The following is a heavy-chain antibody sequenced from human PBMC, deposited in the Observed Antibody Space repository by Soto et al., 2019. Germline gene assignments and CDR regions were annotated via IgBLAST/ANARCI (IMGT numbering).Heavy chain of an antibody. V-gene: IGHV1-46*01. CDR2: ITPSSGST. D-gene: IGHD4-17*01. Sequence: QVQLVQSGAEVKNPGASVKVSCKASGYTFTTYYLHWLRQARGQGLEWMGIITPSSGSTRYEQKFQDRVTMTSDTSTTTVYMELSSLSSEDAAVYYCAGAVSTKTAQIDYWGQGTLVTVSS. CDR3: AGAVSTKTAQIDY. CDR1: GYTFTTYY. J-gene: IGHJ4*02.